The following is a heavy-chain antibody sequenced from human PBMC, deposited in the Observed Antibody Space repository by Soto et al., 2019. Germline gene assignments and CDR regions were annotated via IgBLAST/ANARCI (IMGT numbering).Heavy chain of an antibody. V-gene: IGHV6-1*01. CDR1: GDSVASNTAA. J-gene: IGHJ4*02. D-gene: IGHD3-16*01. Sequence: PSQTLSLTCAISGDSVASNTAAWNWIRQSPSRGLEWLGRTYYRSKWYNDYAVSVKSRITINPDTSKNQFSLHLNSVTPEDTALYYCVRDGGFDFDYWGLGTLVTVSS. CDR3: VRDGGFDFDY. CDR2: TYYRSKWYN.